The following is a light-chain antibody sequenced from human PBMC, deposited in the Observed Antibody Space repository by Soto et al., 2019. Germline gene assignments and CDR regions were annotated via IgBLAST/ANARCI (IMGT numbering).Light chain of an antibody. V-gene: IGLV2-11*01. CDR3: CSYAAPHPFGVL. CDR2: DVS. Sequence: QSALTQPRSVSGSPGQSVTISCTGSSSDVGGYDYVSWYQQHPGKVPKLLIYDVSKRPSGVPDRFSASKSGNTASLTISGLQSEDEADYYCCSYAAPHPFGVLFGGGTKVTVL. J-gene: IGLJ2*01. CDR1: SSDVGGYDY.